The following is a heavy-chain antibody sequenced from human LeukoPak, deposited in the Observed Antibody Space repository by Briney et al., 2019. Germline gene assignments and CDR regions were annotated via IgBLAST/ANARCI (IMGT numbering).Heavy chain of an antibody. D-gene: IGHD2-2*01. CDR2: INHSGST. J-gene: IGHJ4*02. CDR3: ARGKASVRILVPAASLDY. V-gene: IGHV4-39*07. CDR1: GGSISSGGYY. Sequence: PSETLSLTCTVSGGSISSGGYYWSWIRQPPGKGLEWIGEINHSGSTNYNPSLKSRVTISVDTSKNQFSLKLSSVTAADTAVYYCARGKASVRILVPAASLDYWGQGTLVTVSS.